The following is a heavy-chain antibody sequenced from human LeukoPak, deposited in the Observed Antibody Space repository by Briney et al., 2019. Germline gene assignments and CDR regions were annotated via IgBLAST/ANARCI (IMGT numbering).Heavy chain of an antibody. CDR3: ARYDTRDYYFDY. J-gene: IGHJ4*02. V-gene: IGHV4-59*01. CDR2: IYYSGSI. Sequence: SETLSLTCTVSGGSISSSYWSWIRQPPGKGLEWIGYIYYSGSINYNPSLKSRVTISVDTSKNQFSLKLSSVTAADTAVYYCARYDTRDYYFDYWGQGALVTVSS. D-gene: IGHD3-22*01. CDR1: GGSISSSY.